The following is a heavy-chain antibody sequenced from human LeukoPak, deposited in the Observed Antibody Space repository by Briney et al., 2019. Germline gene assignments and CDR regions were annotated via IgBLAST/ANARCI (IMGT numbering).Heavy chain of an antibody. J-gene: IGHJ4*02. CDR1: GYTFTSYY. Sequence: ASVKVSCKASGYTFTSYYMLWVRQAPGQGLEWMGIVNPSGGSTSYAQKFQGRVTMTRDTSTSTVYMELSSLRSEDTAVYYCAREVGYCSGGSCYHLYFDYWGQGTLVTVSS. D-gene: IGHD2-15*01. CDR2: VNPSGGST. V-gene: IGHV1-46*01. CDR3: AREVGYCSGGSCYHLYFDY.